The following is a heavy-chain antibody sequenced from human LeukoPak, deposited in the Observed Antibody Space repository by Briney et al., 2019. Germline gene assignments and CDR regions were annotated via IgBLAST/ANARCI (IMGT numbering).Heavy chain of an antibody. J-gene: IGHJ3*02. CDR2: ISSSSTYI. D-gene: IGHD2-15*01. Sequence: GGSLRLSCAASGFTFSSYSMNWVRQAPGKGLEWVSSISSSSTYIYYADSVKGRFTISRDNAKKSLFLQMNSLRAEDTAVYYCARDRGGAFDIWGQGTMVTVSS. CDR1: GFTFSSYS. V-gene: IGHV3-21*04. CDR3: ARDRGGAFDI.